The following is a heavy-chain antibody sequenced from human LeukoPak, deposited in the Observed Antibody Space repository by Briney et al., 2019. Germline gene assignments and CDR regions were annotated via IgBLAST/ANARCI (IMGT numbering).Heavy chain of an antibody. CDR3: ASAYCGGDCYPNYGMDV. CDR1: GYTFTSYD. V-gene: IGHV1-8*01. Sequence: ASAKVSCKASGYTFTSYDINWVRQATGQGLEWMGWMNPNSGNTGYAQKFQGRVTMTRNTSISTAYMELSSLRSEDTAVYYCASAYCGGDCYPNYGMDVWGQGTTVTVSS. J-gene: IGHJ6*02. D-gene: IGHD2-21*02. CDR2: MNPNSGNT.